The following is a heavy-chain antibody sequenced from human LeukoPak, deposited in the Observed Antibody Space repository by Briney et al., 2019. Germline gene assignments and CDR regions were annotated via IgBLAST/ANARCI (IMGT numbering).Heavy chain of an antibody. CDR2: ISYDGSNK. Sequence: GGSLRLSCAASGFTFSSYGMHWVRQAPGKGLDWVAVISYDGSNKYYADSVKGRFTISRDNSKNTLYLQMNSLRAEDTAVYYCAKDAAYDILTGYLPLYYFDYWGQGTLVTVSS. CDR1: GFTFSSYG. V-gene: IGHV3-30*18. J-gene: IGHJ4*02. D-gene: IGHD3-9*01. CDR3: AKDAAYDILTGYLPLYYFDY.